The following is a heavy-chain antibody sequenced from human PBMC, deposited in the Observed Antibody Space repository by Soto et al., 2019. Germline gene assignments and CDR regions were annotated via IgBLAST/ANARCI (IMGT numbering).Heavy chain of an antibody. CDR3: ARDFYYDSSGYDPSYYYYGMDV. V-gene: IGHV1-18*01. D-gene: IGHD3-22*01. CDR2: ISAYNGNT. Sequence: GASVKVSCKASGYTFTSYGISWVRQAPGQGLEWMGWISAYNGNTNYAQKLQGRVTMTTDTSTSTAYMDLRSLRSDDTAVYYCARDFYYDSSGYDPSYYYYGMDVWGQGTTVTVSS. J-gene: IGHJ6*02. CDR1: GYTFTSYG.